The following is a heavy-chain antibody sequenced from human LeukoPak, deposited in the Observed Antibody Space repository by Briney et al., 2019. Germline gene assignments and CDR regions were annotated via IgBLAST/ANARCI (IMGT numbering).Heavy chain of an antibody. D-gene: IGHD3-3*01. CDR2: ISSSSSTI. CDR3: ARGSPDYDFWSGYRPLDDAFDI. Sequence: GGSLRLSCAASGVTFSSYSMNWVRQAPGKGLEWVSYISSSSSTIYYADSVKGRFTISRDNAKNSLYLQMNSLRAEDTAVYYCARGSPDYDFWSGYRPLDDAFDIWGQGTMVTVSS. V-gene: IGHV3-48*01. J-gene: IGHJ3*02. CDR1: GVTFSSYS.